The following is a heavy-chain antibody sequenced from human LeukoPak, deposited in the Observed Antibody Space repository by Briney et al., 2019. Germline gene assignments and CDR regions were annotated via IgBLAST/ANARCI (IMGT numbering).Heavy chain of an antibody. CDR2: IYPGDSDT. Sequence: GESLQISCKGSGYSFTSYWIGWVRQMPGKGLEWMGIIYPGDSDTRYSPSFQGQVTISADKSISTAYLQWSSLKASDTAMYYCARQGWDTAMVLAPSDYWGQGTLVTVSS. CDR3: ARQGWDTAMVLAPSDY. CDR1: GYSFTSYW. J-gene: IGHJ4*02. D-gene: IGHD5-18*01. V-gene: IGHV5-51*01.